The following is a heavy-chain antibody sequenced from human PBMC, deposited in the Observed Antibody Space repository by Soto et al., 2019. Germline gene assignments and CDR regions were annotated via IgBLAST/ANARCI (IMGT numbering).Heavy chain of an antibody. V-gene: IGHV3-30-3*01. CDR1: GFTFSSYA. Sequence: PRLSCAASGFTFSSYAMHWVRQAPGKGLEWVAVISYDGSNKYYADSVKGRFTIYRDNSKNTLYLQMNSLRAEDTAVYYCARGMDLLRYFGWVVARHPDYYYGMDGWGQGTTVTVSS. J-gene: IGHJ6*02. CDR3: ARGMDLLRYFGWVVARHPDYYYGMDG. CDR2: ISYDGSNK. D-gene: IGHD3-9*01.